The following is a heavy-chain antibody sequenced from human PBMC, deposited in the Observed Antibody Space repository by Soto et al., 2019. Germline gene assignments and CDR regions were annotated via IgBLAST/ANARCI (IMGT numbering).Heavy chain of an antibody. CDR1: GGSISSGGYY. J-gene: IGHJ4*02. CDR3: ARERVATPHFDY. V-gene: IGHV4-31*03. CDR2: IYYSGST. Sequence: SETLSLTCTVSGGSISSGGYYWSWIRQHPGKGLEWIGYIYYSGSTYYNPSLKSRVTMSVDTSKNQFSLKLSSVTAADTAVYYCARERVATPHFDYWGQGTLVTVSS. D-gene: IGHD5-12*01.